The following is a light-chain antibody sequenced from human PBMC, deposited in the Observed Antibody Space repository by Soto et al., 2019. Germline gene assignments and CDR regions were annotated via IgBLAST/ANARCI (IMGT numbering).Light chain of an antibody. Sequence: DIVMTQSPLSLPVTPGEPASISCRSSQSLLHSNGYNYLDWYLQKPGQSPQLLIYLGSNRASGVPDRFRGTGSGIHFTLKTSRVEAEDVGVYYCMQALQTPPTFGQGTKVEIK. CDR3: MQALQTPPT. CDR1: QSLLHSNGYNY. J-gene: IGKJ1*01. V-gene: IGKV2-28*01. CDR2: LGS.